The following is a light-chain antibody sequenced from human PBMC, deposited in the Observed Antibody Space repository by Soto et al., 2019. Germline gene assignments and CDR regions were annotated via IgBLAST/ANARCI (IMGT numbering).Light chain of an antibody. CDR1: QSVSDK. CDR3: KQYGGSPRT. J-gene: IGKJ1*01. Sequence: EIVMTQSPATVSVSPGERATLSCRASQSVSDKLAWYQQKPGQAPRLLIYHASARATGIQARFSGSGSGTEFTLTIRSLQSEDFAVYYCKQYGGSPRTFGQGTKVDIK. CDR2: HAS. V-gene: IGKV3-15*01.